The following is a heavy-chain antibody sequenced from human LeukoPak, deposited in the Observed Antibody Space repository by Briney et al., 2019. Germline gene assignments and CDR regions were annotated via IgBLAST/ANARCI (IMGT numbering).Heavy chain of an antibody. CDR1: AFTVSTKD. Sequence: GGSLTRSCAASAFTVSTKDMHWDRQAPGEGPEWIAYFGISGTIYYADSVRGRFTISRDSAKNSLHLEMNSLRVDDTAIYYCAGYGFYPYWGQGTPVTVSS. V-gene: IGHV3-69-1*01. J-gene: IGHJ4*02. D-gene: IGHD5-18*01. CDR2: FGISGTI. CDR3: AGYGFYPY.